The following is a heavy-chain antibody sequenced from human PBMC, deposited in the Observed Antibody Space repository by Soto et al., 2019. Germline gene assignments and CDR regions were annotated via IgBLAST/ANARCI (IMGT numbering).Heavy chain of an antibody. D-gene: IGHD3-10*01. CDR3: ARDGITMVRGATTAFGYYYGMDV. CDR1: GYTFTSYG. Sequence: ASVKVSCKASGYTFTSYGISWVRQAPGQGLEWMGWISAYNGNTNYAQKLQGRVTMTTDTSTSTAYMELRSLRSDDTAVYYCARDGITMVRGATTAFGYYYGMDVWGQGTTVTVSS. V-gene: IGHV1-18*01. CDR2: ISAYNGNT. J-gene: IGHJ6*02.